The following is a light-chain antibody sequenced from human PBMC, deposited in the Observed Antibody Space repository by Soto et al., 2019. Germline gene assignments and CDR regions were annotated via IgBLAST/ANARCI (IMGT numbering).Light chain of an antibody. V-gene: IGLV2-14*01. CDR1: SSDIGTYNY. Sequence: QAVVTQPASVSGSPGQSITISCTGTSSDIGTYNYVSWYQQHPGKAPKLLIYEVTNRPSGVSARFSGSKSGNAASLTISGLQAADEADYYCSSYTSTNSWVFGGGTKLTVL. CDR2: EVT. J-gene: IGLJ3*02. CDR3: SSYTSTNSWV.